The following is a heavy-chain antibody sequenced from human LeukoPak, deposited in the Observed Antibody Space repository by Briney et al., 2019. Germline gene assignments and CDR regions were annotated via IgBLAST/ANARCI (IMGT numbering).Heavy chain of an antibody. V-gene: IGHV3-53*01. J-gene: IGHJ3*01. Sequence: GGSLRLSCAASGFTVSSNYMSWVRQAPGKGLEWVSVIYSGGSTYYADSVKGRFTISRDNSKNTLYLQMNSLRAEDTAVYYCARLGYCSGGRCFHAFDLWGQGTMVTVSS. CDR3: ARLGYCSGGRCFHAFDL. CDR2: IYSGGST. CDR1: GFTVSSNY. D-gene: IGHD2-15*01.